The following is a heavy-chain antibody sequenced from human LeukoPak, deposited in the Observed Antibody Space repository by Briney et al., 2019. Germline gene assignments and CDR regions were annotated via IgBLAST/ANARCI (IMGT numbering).Heavy chain of an antibody. J-gene: IGHJ3*02. Sequence: ASVKVSCKASGYTFTGYYMHWVRQAPGQGLEWMGRINPNSGGTNYAQKFQGRVTMTRDTSISTAYMELSRLRSDDTAVYYCARAGLVVTPMGASDIWGQGTMVTVSS. D-gene: IGHD4-23*01. CDR3: ARAGLVVTPMGASDI. CDR1: GYTFTGYY. V-gene: IGHV1-2*06. CDR2: INPNSGGT.